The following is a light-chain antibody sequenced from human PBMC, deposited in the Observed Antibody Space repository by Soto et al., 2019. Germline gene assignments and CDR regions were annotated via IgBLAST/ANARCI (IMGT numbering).Light chain of an antibody. CDR1: SSDVGGYNY. V-gene: IGLV2-14*01. CDR2: DVS. CDR3: SSYTSSSTNA. J-gene: IGLJ1*01. Sequence: QSVLTQPASVSGSPGQSITISCTGTSSDVGGYNYVSWYQQHPGKAPKLMIYDVSNRPSGVSNRFSGSKSGNTASLTISGLQAEDEADYYCSSYTSSSTNAFGTGTKVPVL.